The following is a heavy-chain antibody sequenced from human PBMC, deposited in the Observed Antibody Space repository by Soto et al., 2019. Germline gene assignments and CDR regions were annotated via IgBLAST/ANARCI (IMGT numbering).Heavy chain of an antibody. V-gene: IGHV4-31*03. CDR2: ISYSGIT. D-gene: IGHD2-2*02. J-gene: IGHJ4*01. Sequence: TLSLTCTVSGGTIRSGGYYWSWIRQHPGEGLECIGYISYSGITYYNPSLRGRLTISVDTSKNQFSLRLSSVTAADTAVYYCGRLVPAAIRGGYFDYWGHGSLVTVSS. CDR3: GRLVPAAIRGGYFDY. CDR1: GGTIRSGGYY.